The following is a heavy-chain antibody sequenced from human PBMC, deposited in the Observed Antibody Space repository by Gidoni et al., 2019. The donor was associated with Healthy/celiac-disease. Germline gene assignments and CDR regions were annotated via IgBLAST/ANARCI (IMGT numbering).Heavy chain of an antibody. Sequence: QVQLVQSGAAVKKPGSSVKVSCKASGGTFSPDTISWGRQSPGKGLEWMGRIIPILGIANDAQKFQGRVTITADKATSTAYMELSSLRSEDTAVYYCASPRFWERSLGYWGQGTLVTVSS. J-gene: IGHJ4*02. CDR2: IIPILGIA. V-gene: IGHV1-69*02. CDR3: ASPRFWERSLGY. D-gene: IGHD3-10*01. CDR1: GGTFSPDT.